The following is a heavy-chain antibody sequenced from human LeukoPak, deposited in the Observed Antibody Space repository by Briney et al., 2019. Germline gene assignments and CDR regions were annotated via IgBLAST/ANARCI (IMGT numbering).Heavy chain of an antibody. CDR1: KYTFTDYY. V-gene: IGHV1-2*06. D-gene: IGHD1-7*01. CDR2: IDPNNGGT. J-gene: IGHJ4*02. Sequence: GASVTVSCTASKYTFTDYYIHWVRQAPGQGLEWMGRIDPNNGGTNYAQKFQDRVAMTRDTSITTAYMELSRLTSDDTAMYYCARRARELPFDYWGQGTLVTVSS. CDR3: ARRARELPFDY.